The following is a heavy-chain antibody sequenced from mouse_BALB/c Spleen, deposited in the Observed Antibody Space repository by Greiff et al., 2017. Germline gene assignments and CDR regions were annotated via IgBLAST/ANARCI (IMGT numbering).Heavy chain of an antibody. CDR2: IYPYNGGT. V-gene: IGHV1S29*02. CDR3: AREGGLLRPWFAY. CDR1: GYTFTDYN. D-gene: IGHD2-3*01. J-gene: IGHJ3*01. Sequence: VHVKQSGPELVKPGASVKISCKASGYTFTDYNMHWVKQSHGKSLEWIGYIYPYNGGTGYNQKFKSKATLTVDNSSSTAYMELRSLTSEDSAVYYCAREGGLLRPWFAYWGQGTLVTVSA.